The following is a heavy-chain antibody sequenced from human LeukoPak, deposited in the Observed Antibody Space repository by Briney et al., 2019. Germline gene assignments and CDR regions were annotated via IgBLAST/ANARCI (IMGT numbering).Heavy chain of an antibody. CDR3: ARDQVPGIAAAGTFNY. CDR1: GFTFSSYS. V-gene: IGHV3-21*01. D-gene: IGHD6-13*01. J-gene: IGHJ4*02. CDR2: ISSSSSYI. Sequence: PGGPLRLSCAASGFTFSSYSMNWVRQAPGKGLEWVSSISSSSSYIYYADSVKGRFTISRDNAKNSLYLQMNSLRAEDTAVYYCARDQVPGIAAAGTFNYWGQGTLVTVSS.